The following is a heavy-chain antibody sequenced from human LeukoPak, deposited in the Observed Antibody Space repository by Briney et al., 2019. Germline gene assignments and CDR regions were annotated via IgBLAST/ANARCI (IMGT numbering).Heavy chain of an antibody. CDR3: ARLLWFGDFDY. CDR1: GGSFSGYY. V-gene: IGHV4-34*01. CDR2: INHSGST. D-gene: IGHD3-10*01. J-gene: IGHJ4*02. Sequence: SETLSLTCAVYGGSFSGYYWSWIRQPLGKGLEWIGEINHSGSTNYNPSLKSRVTISVDTSKNQFSLKLSSVTAADTAVYYCARLLWFGDFDYWGQGTLVTVS.